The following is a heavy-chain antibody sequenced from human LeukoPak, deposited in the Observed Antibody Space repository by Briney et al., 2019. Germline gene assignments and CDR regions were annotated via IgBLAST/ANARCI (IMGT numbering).Heavy chain of an antibody. J-gene: IGHJ6*02. CDR2: ISAYNGNT. Sequence: ASVEVSCKTSGYTFTTYGISWVRQAPGQGLEWMGWISAYNGNTKYAQKLQGRVTMTTDTSTSTAYMELRSLRSEDTAVYYCARDPVSSSWYSYYYYGMDVWGQGTTVTVSS. D-gene: IGHD6-13*01. CDR1: GYTFTTYG. CDR3: ARDPVSSSWYSYYYYGMDV. V-gene: IGHV1-18*01.